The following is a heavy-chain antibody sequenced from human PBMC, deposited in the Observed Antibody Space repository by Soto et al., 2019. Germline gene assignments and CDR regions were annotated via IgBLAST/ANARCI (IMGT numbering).Heavy chain of an antibody. CDR2: IYSGGST. J-gene: IGHJ3*02. D-gene: IGHD6-19*01. V-gene: IGHV3-53*01. CDR3: AKSGGSGWFADAFDI. Sequence: GGSLRLSCAASVFTVSSYYMSLVRQAPGKGLEWVSVIYSGGSTYYADSVKVRFTISRDNSKNTLYLQMNSLRAEDTAVYYCAKSGGSGWFADAFDIWGQGTMVTVSS. CDR1: VFTVSSYY.